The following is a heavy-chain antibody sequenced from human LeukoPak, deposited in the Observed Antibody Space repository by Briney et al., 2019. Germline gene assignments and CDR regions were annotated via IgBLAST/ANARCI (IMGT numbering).Heavy chain of an antibody. CDR1: GFTFSSYE. CDR3: AASTVRGRFDY. J-gene: IGHJ4*02. D-gene: IGHD3-10*01. CDR2: ISSSGSTI. Sequence: GGSLRLSCAASGFTFSSYEMNWVRQAPGKGLEWVSYISSSGSTIYYADSVKGRFTISRDNARNSLYQQMNSLRAEDTAVYYCAASTVRGRFDYWGQGTLVTVSS. V-gene: IGHV3-48*03.